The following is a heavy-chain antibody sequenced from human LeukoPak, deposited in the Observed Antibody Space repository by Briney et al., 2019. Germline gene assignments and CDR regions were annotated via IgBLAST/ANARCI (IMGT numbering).Heavy chain of an antibody. Sequence: PGGSLRLSCAASGFTFSSYAMSWVRQAPGKGLEWVSAISGSGGSTYYADSVKGRFTISRDNSKNTLYLQMNSLRAEDTAVYYCAKDQGRYCSGGSCSGLDYWGQGTLVTVSS. D-gene: IGHD2-15*01. V-gene: IGHV3-23*01. CDR2: ISGSGGST. CDR1: GFTFSSYA. J-gene: IGHJ4*02. CDR3: AKDQGRYCSGGSCSGLDY.